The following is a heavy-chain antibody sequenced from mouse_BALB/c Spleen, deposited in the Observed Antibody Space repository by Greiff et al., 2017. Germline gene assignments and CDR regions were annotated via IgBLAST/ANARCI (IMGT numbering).Heavy chain of an antibody. V-gene: IGHV5-17*02. Sequence: DVMLVESGGGLVQPGGSRKLSCAASGFTFSSFGMHWVRQAPEKGLEWVAYISSGSSTIYYADTVKGRFTISRDNPKNTLFLQMTSLRSEDTAMYYCARWGYDVGYFDYWGQGTTLTVSS. D-gene: IGHD2-2*01. CDR3: ARWGYDVGYFDY. J-gene: IGHJ2*01. CDR2: ISSGSSTI. CDR1: GFTFSSFG.